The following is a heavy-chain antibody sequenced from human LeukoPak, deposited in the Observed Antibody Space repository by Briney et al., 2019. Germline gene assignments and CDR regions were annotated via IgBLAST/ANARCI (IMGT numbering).Heavy chain of an antibody. Sequence: GESLRISCKGSGYSFTSYWISWVRQMPGKGLEWMGRIDPSDSYTNYSPSFQGHVTISADKSISTAYLQWSSLKAPDTAMYYCARQGLLWFGELLPPFDYWGQGTLVTVSS. CDR2: IDPSDSYT. D-gene: IGHD3-10*01. J-gene: IGHJ4*02. V-gene: IGHV5-10-1*01. CDR1: GYSFTSYW. CDR3: ARQGLLWFGELLPPFDY.